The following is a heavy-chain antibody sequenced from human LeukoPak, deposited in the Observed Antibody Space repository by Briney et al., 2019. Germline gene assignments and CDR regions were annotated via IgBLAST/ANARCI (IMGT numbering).Heavy chain of an antibody. V-gene: IGHV3-7*03. CDR3: ARDVSDENGSASRIHLDS. J-gene: IGHJ4*02. Sequence: GGSLRLSCAASGFTFSNYWMTWVRQAPGKGLEWVANIRQDGREKNYVDSVTGRFTISRDNAKNSLILQMNRLRAEDTAVYYCARDVSDENGSASRIHLDSWGQGTLVSVSS. CDR1: GFTFSNYW. D-gene: IGHD6-6*01. CDR2: IRQDGREK.